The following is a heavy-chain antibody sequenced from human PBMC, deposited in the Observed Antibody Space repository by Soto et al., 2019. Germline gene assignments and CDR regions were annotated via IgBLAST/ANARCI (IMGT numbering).Heavy chain of an antibody. J-gene: IGHJ5*02. D-gene: IGHD2-2*01. CDR1: GGSFSGYY. V-gene: IGHV4-34*01. Sequence: ASETLSLTCAVYGGSFSGYYWSWIRQPPGKGLEWIGEINHSGSTNYNPSLKSRVTISVDTSKNQFSLKLSSVTAADTAVYYCARAWGERDCSSTSCSSWFDPWGQGTLVTVSS. CDR3: ARAWGERDCSSTSCSSWFDP. CDR2: INHSGST.